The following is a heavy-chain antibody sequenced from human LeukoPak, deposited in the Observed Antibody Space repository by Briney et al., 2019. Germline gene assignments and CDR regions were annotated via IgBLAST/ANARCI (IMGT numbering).Heavy chain of an antibody. CDR1: GFTFSSYA. CDR2: ISGSDTST. V-gene: IGHV3-23*01. Sequence: PGGSLRLSCAASGFTFSSYAMNWVRQAPGKGLEWVSTISGSDTSTYYADSVKGRFTISRDNSKNTLYLQMNSLRPEDTAVYYCARERESGSNYYYYGLDVWGQGTTVTVSS. CDR3: ARERESGSNYYYYGLDV. J-gene: IGHJ6*02. D-gene: IGHD3-10*01.